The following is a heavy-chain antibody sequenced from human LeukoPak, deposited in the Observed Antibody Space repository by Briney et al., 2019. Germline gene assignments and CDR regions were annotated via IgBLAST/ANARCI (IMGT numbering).Heavy chain of an antibody. V-gene: IGHV3-23*01. CDR2: ISGSGGST. Sequence: PGGSLRLSCAASGFTFSSYAMSWVRQAPGKGLEWVSPISGSGGSTYYADSVKGRFTISRDNSKNTLYLQMNSLRAEDTAVYYCEKDRYRPMDAFDIWGQGTMVTVSS. J-gene: IGHJ3*02. CDR1: GFTFSSYA. D-gene: IGHD1-1*01. CDR3: EKDRYRPMDAFDI.